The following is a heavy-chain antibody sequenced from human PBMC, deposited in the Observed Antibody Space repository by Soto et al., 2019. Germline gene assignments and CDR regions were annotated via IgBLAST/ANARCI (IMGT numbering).Heavy chain of an antibody. V-gene: IGHV1-18*01. CDR1: GYTFTSYG. J-gene: IGHJ6*03. CDR3: ARDQGYDFWSGYPQYYYYMDV. D-gene: IGHD3-3*01. CDR2: ISAYNGNT. Sequence: QVQLVQSGAEVKKPGASVKVSCKASGYTFTSYGISWVRQAPGQGLEWMGWISAYNGNTNYAQKLQGGVTMTTDTSTSTAYMELRSLRSDDTAVYYCARDQGYDFWSGYPQYYYYMDVWGKGTTVTVSS.